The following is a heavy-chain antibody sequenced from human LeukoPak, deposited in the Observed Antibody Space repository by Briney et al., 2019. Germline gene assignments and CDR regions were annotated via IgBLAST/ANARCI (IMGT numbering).Heavy chain of an antibody. Sequence: TGGSLRLSCAASGFTFSAYWMTWVRQAPGRGLEWVANIHQDGSDKYYVDSVKGRFTISRDNAKNSLCLQMNSLRAEDTAVYYCAREPAAGQGDWFDPWGQGTLVTVSS. D-gene: IGHD6-13*01. CDR1: GFTFSAYW. V-gene: IGHV3-7*05. CDR2: IHQDGSDK. CDR3: AREPAAGQGDWFDP. J-gene: IGHJ5*02.